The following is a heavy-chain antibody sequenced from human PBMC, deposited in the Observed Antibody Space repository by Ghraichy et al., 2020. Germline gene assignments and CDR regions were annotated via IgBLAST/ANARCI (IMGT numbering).Heavy chain of an antibody. Sequence: SETLSLTCAVYGGSFSGYYWSWIRQPPGKGLEWIGEINHSGSTNYNPSLKSRVTISVDTSKNQFSLKLSSVTAADTAVYYCARGPRLNRNVLRYFDWLLCSYFDYWGQGTLVTVSS. J-gene: IGHJ4*02. V-gene: IGHV4-34*01. CDR3: ARGPRLNRNVLRYFDWLLCSYFDY. D-gene: IGHD3-9*01. CDR2: INHSGST. CDR1: GGSFSGYY.